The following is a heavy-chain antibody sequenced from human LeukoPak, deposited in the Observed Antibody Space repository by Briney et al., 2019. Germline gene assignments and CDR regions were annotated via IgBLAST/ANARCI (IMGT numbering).Heavy chain of an antibody. Sequence: GGSLRLSCAASGFTSSSYAMSWVRQVPGKGLEWVSSISASGGVTHYADSVKGRFTISRDNSKNTLYLQRSSLRAEDTAVYYCARGRATYCFDYWGQGTLVTVSS. V-gene: IGHV3-23*01. CDR3: ARGRATYCFDY. J-gene: IGHJ4*02. D-gene: IGHD2-21*01. CDR1: GFTSSSYA. CDR2: ISASGGVT.